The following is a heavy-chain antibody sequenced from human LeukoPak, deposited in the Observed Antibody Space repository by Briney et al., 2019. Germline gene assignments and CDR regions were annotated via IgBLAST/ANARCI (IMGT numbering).Heavy chain of an antibody. CDR3: ANSGYSNYVVRWYFDL. CDR2: ISGSGGST. D-gene: IGHD4-11*01. CDR1: GFTFSSYA. V-gene: IGHV3-23*01. Sequence: GGSLRLSCAASGFTFSSYAMSWVRQAPGKGLEWVSAISGSGGSTYYADSVKGRFTISRDNSKNTLYLQMNSLRAEDTAVYYCANSGYSNYVVRWYFDLWGRGTLVTVSS. J-gene: IGHJ2*01.